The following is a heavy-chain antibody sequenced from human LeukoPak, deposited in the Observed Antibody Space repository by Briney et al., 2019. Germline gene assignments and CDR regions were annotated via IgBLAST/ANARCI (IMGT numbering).Heavy chain of an antibody. CDR1: GFTFSNYA. V-gene: IGHV3-23*01. D-gene: IGHD3-9*01. J-gene: IGHJ4*02. CDR3: AKWGDYDVLTGYYDPDY. Sequence: PGGFLRLSCAASGFTFSNYAMSWVRQAPGKGLEWVSAITGSGGGTYYADSVKGRFTISRDNSKNTLYLQMNSLRAEDTAVYYCAKWGDYDVLTGYYDPDYWGQGTLVTVSS. CDR2: ITGSGGGT.